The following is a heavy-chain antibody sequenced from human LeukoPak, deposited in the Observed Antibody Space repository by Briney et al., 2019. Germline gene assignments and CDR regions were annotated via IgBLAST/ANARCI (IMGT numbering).Heavy chain of an antibody. Sequence: KPSETLSLTCAVYGGSFSDYSWTWIRQPPGKGLEWIGSIYYSGSTYYNPSLKSRVTISVDTSKNQFSLKLSSVTAADTAVYYCARGRNSGYESVFDYWGQGTLVTVSS. CDR1: GGSFSDYS. V-gene: IGHV4-34*01. J-gene: IGHJ4*02. CDR3: ARGRNSGYESVFDY. CDR2: IYYSGST. D-gene: IGHD5-12*01.